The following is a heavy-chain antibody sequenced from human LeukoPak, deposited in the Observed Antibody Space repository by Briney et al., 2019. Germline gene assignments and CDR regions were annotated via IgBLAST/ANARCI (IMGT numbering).Heavy chain of an antibody. CDR1: GDTLTELS. J-gene: IGHJ4*02. CDR2: FDPEDGEA. CDR3: ATGRLYYGSGSPADY. V-gene: IGHV1-24*01. Sequence: ASVKVSCKVSGDTLTELSMHWVRQAPGKGLEWMGGFDPEDGEAIYAQKFQGRVTMTEDTSTDTAYMELSSLRSEDTAVYYCATGRLYYGSGSPADYWGQGTLVTVSS. D-gene: IGHD3-10*01.